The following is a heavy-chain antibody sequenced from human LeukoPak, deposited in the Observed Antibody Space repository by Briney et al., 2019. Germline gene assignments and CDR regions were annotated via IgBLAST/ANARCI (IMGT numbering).Heavy chain of an antibody. CDR2: INEDGSTT. CDR3: AREALGYRGYDPDYFDS. J-gene: IGHJ4*02. CDR1: GFTFSSNW. Sequence: GGSLRLSCAASGFTFSSNWMHWVRQAPGKGLVWVSRINEDGSTTNYADSVRGRSTIFRDNAKTTLYLQMNNLRPEDTALYYCAREALGYRGYDPDYFDSWGQGTLVIVSS. V-gene: IGHV3-74*01. D-gene: IGHD5-12*01.